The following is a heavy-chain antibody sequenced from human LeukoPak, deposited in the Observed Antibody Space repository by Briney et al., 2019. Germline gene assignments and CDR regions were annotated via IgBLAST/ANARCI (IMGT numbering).Heavy chain of an antibody. CDR3: ASAVPRGYYWGKFDY. CDR2: IWYDGSNK. D-gene: IGHD3-3*01. J-gene: IGHJ4*02. Sequence: PGGSPRLSCAASGFTFSSYGMHWVRQAPGKGLEWVAVIWYDGSNKYYADSVKGRFTISRDNSKNTLYLQMNSLRAEDTAVYYCASAVPRGYYWGKFDYWGQGTLVTVSS. V-gene: IGHV3-33*01. CDR1: GFTFSSYG.